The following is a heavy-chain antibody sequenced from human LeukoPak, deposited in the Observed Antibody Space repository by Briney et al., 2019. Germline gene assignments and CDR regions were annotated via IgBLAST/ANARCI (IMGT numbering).Heavy chain of an antibody. CDR2: INHNGNVN. Sequence: TGGSLRLSCAASGFTFSSYWMNWARQAPGKGLEWVASINHNGNVNYYVDSVKGRFTISRDNSKNTLYLQMNSLRAEDTAVYYCARGLSSGWSLPSNYFDYWGQGTLVTVSS. CDR1: GFTFSSYW. J-gene: IGHJ4*02. CDR3: ARGLSSGWSLPSNYFDY. D-gene: IGHD6-19*01. V-gene: IGHV3-7*01.